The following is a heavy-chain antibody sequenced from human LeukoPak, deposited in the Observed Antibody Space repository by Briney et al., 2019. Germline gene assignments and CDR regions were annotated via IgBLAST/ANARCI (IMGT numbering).Heavy chain of an antibody. CDR1: GGSISSYY. Sequence: AETRSLTCTVSGGSISSYYWSWIGQPAGKGLEWIGRIYTSGTTNYHPSLKSRVTMSIDTSKNQFSLKLRSVTAADTAVYYCARGRGDKWKYSIWAYLDPWGQGTPVTVSS. J-gene: IGHJ5*02. V-gene: IGHV4-4*07. D-gene: IGHD1-20*01. CDR2: IYTSGTT. CDR3: ARGRGDKWKYSIWAYLDP.